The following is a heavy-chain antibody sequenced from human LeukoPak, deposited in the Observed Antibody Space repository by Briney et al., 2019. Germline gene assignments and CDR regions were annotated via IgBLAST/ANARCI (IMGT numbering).Heavy chain of an antibody. CDR2: INPNSGGT. CDR3: AKSASSWYRVGFDY. J-gene: IGHJ4*02. Sequence: ASVKVSCKASGYTFTGYYMHWVRQAPGHGLEWMGWINPNSGGTNHAQKFQGRVTITRDTSASTAHMELSSLRSEDTAVYYCAKSASSWYRVGFDYWGQGTLVTVSS. D-gene: IGHD6-13*01. CDR1: GYTFTGYY. V-gene: IGHV1-2*02.